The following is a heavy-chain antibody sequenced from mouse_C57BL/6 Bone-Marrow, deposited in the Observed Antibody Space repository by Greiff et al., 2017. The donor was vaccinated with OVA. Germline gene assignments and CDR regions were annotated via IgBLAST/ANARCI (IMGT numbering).Heavy chain of an antibody. J-gene: IGHJ1*03. Sequence: EVKVVESGGGLVKPGGSLKLSCAASGFTFSSYAMSWVRQTPEKRLEWVATISDGGSYTYYPDNVKGRFTISRDNAKNNLYLQMSHLKSEDTAMYYCARDRYGSSYDWYFDVWGTGTTVTVSS. V-gene: IGHV5-4*01. CDR2: ISDGGSYT. CDR1: GFTFSSYA. D-gene: IGHD1-1*01. CDR3: ARDRYGSSYDWYFDV.